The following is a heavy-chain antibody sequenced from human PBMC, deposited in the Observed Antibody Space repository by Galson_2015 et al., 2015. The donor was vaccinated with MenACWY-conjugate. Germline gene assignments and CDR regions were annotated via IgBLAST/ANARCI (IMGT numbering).Heavy chain of an antibody. V-gene: IGHV1-2*05. Sequence: SVKVSCKASRYTFTDYYIHWVRQAPGQGLEWMRRINPNSGATNYAQKFQGRVTMTRDTSISTAYMELSRLRSDDTVVYYCAREGGGDWNFDYWGQGTLVTVSS. CDR2: INPNSGAT. J-gene: IGHJ4*02. D-gene: IGHD2-21*02. CDR1: RYTFTDYY. CDR3: AREGGGDWNFDY.